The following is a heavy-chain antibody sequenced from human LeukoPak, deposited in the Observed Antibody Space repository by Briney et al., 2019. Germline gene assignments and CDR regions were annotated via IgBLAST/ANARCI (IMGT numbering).Heavy chain of an antibody. CDR2: IKQDGTEK. Sequence: GGSLRLSCAASGFTFSSYWMSWVRQAPGKGLEWVANIKQDGTEKYYVDSVKGRFTISRDNAKNSLYLQMNSLRVEDTAVYYCARHVVAVGFDYWGQGTLVTVSS. D-gene: IGHD3-22*01. J-gene: IGHJ4*02. CDR3: ARHVVAVGFDY. CDR1: GFTFSSYW. V-gene: IGHV3-7*01.